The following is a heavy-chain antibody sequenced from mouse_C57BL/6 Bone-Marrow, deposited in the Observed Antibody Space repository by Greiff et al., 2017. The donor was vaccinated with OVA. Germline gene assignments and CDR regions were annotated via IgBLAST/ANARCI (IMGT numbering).Heavy chain of an antibody. V-gene: IGHV1-82*01. J-gene: IGHJ2*01. Sequence: VKLVESGPELVKPGASVKISCKASGYAFSSSWMNWVKQRPGKGLEWIGRIYPGDGDTNYNGKFKGKATLTADKSSSTAYMQLSSLTSEDSAVYFCARYGTTVVDFDYWGQGTTLTVSS. CDR3: ARYGTTVVDFDY. CDR1: GYAFSSSW. CDR2: IYPGDGDT. D-gene: IGHD1-1*01.